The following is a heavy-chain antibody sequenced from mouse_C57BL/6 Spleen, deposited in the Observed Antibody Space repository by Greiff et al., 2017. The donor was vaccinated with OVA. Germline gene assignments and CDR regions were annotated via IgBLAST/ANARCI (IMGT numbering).Heavy chain of an antibody. CDR1: GYSITSGYY. CDR3: AREEGGDYDGFAY. CDR2: ISYDGSN. J-gene: IGHJ3*01. V-gene: IGHV3-6*01. Sequence: EVKLVESGPGLVKPSQSLSLTCSVTGYSITSGYYWNWIRQFPGNKLEWMGYISYDGSNNYNPSLKNRISITRDTSKNQFFLKLNSVTTEDTATYYCAREEGGDYDGFAYWGQGTLVTVSA. D-gene: IGHD2-4*01.